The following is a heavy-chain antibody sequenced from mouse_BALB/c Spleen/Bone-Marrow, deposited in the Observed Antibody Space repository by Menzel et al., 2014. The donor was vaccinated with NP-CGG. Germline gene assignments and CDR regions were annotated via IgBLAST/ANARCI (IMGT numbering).Heavy chain of an antibody. J-gene: IGHJ4*01. CDR2: ISSGGSYT. Sequence: EVNVEESGGGLVKPGGSLKLSCAASGFTFSSYTMSWVRQTPEKRLEWVATISSGGSYTYYPDSVKGRFTISRDNAKNTLYLQMSSLKSEDTAMYYCTRDLYDGYSYYAMDYWGQGTSVTVSS. V-gene: IGHV5-6-4*01. D-gene: IGHD2-3*01. CDR1: GFTFSSYT. CDR3: TRDLYDGYSYYAMDY.